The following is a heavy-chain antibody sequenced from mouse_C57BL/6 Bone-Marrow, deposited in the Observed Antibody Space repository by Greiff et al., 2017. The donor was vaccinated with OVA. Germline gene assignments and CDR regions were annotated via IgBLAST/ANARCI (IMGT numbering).Heavy chain of an antibody. CDR1: GFTFSSYG. V-gene: IGHV5-6*01. J-gene: IGHJ2*01. CDR2: ISSVGSYT. CDR3: AREGY. Sequence: EVKLVESGGDLVKPGGSLKLSCAASGFTFSSYGMSWVRQTPDKMLEWVATISSVGSYTYYPDSVKGRFTISRDNAKNTLYLQMSSLKSEDTAMYYCAREGYWGQGTTLTVSS.